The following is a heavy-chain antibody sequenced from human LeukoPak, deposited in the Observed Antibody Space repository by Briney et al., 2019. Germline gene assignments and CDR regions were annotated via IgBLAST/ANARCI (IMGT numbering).Heavy chain of an antibody. V-gene: IGHV5-51*01. D-gene: IGHD3-10*01. J-gene: IGHJ4*02. CDR3: ARRLGAGVGYFDY. CDR2: IFPGDSDT. CDR1: GYIFSNYW. Sequence: GESLKISCKGSGYIFSNYWIGWVRQMPGKGLEGMGIIFPGDSDTRYCPSFQGQVTISVDKSISTAFLQWSSLEASDTAMYYCARRLGAGVGYFDYWGQGALVTVS.